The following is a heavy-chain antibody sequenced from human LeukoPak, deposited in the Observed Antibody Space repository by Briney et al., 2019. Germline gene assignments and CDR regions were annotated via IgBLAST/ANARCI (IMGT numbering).Heavy chain of an antibody. CDR2: VYYTGSA. Sequence: SETLSLTCSVSGGSITNYYWTWIRQPPGQGLEWIGFVYYTGSANYSPSLKIRVTMSVDTSRNQFSLNLRSVTAADTAVYYCARSGNVDGAFDIWGQGTMVTVSS. CDR3: ARSGNVDGAFDI. CDR1: GGSITNYY. V-gene: IGHV4-59*01. D-gene: IGHD3-10*01. J-gene: IGHJ3*02.